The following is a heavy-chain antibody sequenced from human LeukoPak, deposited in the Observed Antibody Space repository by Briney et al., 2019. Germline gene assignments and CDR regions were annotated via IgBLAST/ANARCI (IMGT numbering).Heavy chain of an antibody. V-gene: IGHV4-59*01. Sequence: SETLSLTCTVSGGSLSSYYWSWIRQPPGKGLEWIGYIYYSGSTNYNPSLKSRVTISVDTSKNQFSLKLSSVTAADTAVYYCASAPYYDFWSGYYYFDYWGQGTLVTVSS. CDR1: GGSLSSYY. J-gene: IGHJ4*02. CDR3: ASAPYYDFWSGYYYFDY. D-gene: IGHD3-3*01. CDR2: IYYSGST.